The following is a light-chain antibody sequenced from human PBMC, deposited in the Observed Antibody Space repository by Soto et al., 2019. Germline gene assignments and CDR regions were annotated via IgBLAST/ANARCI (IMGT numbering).Light chain of an antibody. CDR3: SSYTSSSTLVV. Sequence: QSALTQPASVSGSPGQSITISCTGTSSDVGGYNYVSWYQQHPGKAPKLMIYEVSNRPSGVSNRFSGSKSGNTASLTISGPQAEDEADYYCSSYTSSSTLVVFGGGTTLTVL. CDR1: SSDVGGYNY. V-gene: IGLV2-14*01. J-gene: IGLJ2*01. CDR2: EVS.